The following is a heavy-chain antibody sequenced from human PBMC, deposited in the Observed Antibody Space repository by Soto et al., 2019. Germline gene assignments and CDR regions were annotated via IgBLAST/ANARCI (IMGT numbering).Heavy chain of an antibody. CDR2: LYWDYDK. V-gene: IGHV2-5*02. CDR3: ASSSRRASCRGGNCYHFDS. Sequence: QITLKESGPTLVRPTQTLTLTCSCSGFSISADGVGVGWFRQPPGKAPEWLAILYWDYDKRYSPSLRSRLTITKYTSRNQVVLTMTNVDPVDTATYFCASSSRRASCRGGNCYHFDSWGQGTLVTVSS. D-gene: IGHD2-15*01. J-gene: IGHJ4*02. CDR1: GFSISADGVG.